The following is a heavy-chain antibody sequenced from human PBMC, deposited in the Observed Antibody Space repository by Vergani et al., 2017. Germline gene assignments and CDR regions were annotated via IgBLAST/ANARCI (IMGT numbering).Heavy chain of an antibody. J-gene: IGHJ5*02. CDR2: ISYDGSNK. Sequence: QVQLVESGGGVVQPGRSLRLSCAASGFTFSSYAMHWVRQAPGKGLEWVAVISYDGSNKYYADSVKGRFTISRDNSKNTLYLQMNSLRAEDTAVYYCARALYSNYGWFDPWGQGTLVTVSS. V-gene: IGHV3-30-3*01. CDR3: ARALYSNYGWFDP. CDR1: GFTFSSYA. D-gene: IGHD4-11*01.